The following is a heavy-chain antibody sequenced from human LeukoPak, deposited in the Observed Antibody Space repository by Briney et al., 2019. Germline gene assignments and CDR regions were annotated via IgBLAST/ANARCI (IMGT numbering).Heavy chain of an antibody. CDR1: GFTFSNYG. CDR3: AHVKGDYYDSSGSHDAFDI. Sequence: PGGSLRLSCAASGFTFSNYGMSWVPQAPGKGLEWVSYISSSGSTIYYADSVKGRFTISRDNAKNSLYLQMNSLRAEDTAVYYCAHVKGDYYDSSGSHDAFDIWGQGTMVTVSS. D-gene: IGHD3-22*01. CDR2: ISSSGSTI. J-gene: IGHJ3*02. V-gene: IGHV3-48*04.